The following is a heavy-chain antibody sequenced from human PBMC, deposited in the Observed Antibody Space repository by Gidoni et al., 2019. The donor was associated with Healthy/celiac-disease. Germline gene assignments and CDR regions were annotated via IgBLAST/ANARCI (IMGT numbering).Heavy chain of an antibody. CDR3: AREVWQLRYFDY. Sequence: EVQLVESGGGLVQPGGSLSLPCAASGVTVSSNYLSWVRQAPGKGLEWVSVIYSGGSTYYADSVKGRFTISRDNSKNTLYLQMNSLRAEDTAVYYCAREVWQLRYFDYWGQGTLVTVSS. J-gene: IGHJ4*02. V-gene: IGHV3-66*01. CDR2: IYSGGST. CDR1: GVTVSSNY. D-gene: IGHD2-15*01.